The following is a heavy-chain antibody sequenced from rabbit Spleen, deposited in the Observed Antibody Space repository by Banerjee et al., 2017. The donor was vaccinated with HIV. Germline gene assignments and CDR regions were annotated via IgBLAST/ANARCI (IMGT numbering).Heavy chain of an antibody. CDR3: ARDGAGSSYYNL. CDR1: GFSFSSNYY. Sequence: QEQLVESGGGLVQPGGSLKLSCTASGFSFSSNYYICWVRQAPGKGLEWIACIYVGSSGSTYYATWAEGRFTISKTSSTTVTLQMTSLTAADTATYFCARDGAGSSYYNLWGPGTLVTVS. J-gene: IGHJ4*01. V-gene: IGHV1S45*01. CDR2: IYVGSSGST. D-gene: IGHD8-1*01.